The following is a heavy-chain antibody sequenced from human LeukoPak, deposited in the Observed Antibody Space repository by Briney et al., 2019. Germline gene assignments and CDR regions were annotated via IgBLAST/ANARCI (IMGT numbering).Heavy chain of an antibody. CDR1: GFTFSSYA. D-gene: IGHD6-19*01. V-gene: IGHV3-23*01. CDR3: AKGRGPSSGWYGTREFFDY. Sequence: GGSLRLSCAASGFTFSSYAMSWVRQAPGKGLEWVSAISGSGGSTYYADSVKGRFTISRDNSKNTLYLQMNSLRAEDTAVYYCAKGRGPSSGWYGTREFFDYWGQGTLVTVSS. J-gene: IGHJ4*02. CDR2: ISGSGGST.